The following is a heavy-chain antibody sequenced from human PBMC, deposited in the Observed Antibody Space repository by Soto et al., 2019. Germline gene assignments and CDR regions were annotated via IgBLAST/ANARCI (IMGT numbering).Heavy chain of an antibody. Sequence: PWWSLRLSCVFSVFTFNNYGIKWGRQAPGKGLEWVSTVSKSDYTYYSDSVKGRFTISRDNAKNSVSLQMNTLRAEDTAVYYCAREDSIIIPAVSDFWGQGTLVTVSS. J-gene: IGHJ4*02. V-gene: IGHV3-21*01. D-gene: IGHD2-2*01. CDR1: VFTFNNYG. CDR3: AREDSIIIPAVSDF. CDR2: VSKSDYT.